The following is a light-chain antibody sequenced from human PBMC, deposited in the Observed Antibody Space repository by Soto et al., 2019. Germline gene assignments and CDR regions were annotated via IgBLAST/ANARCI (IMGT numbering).Light chain of an antibody. CDR1: QSVGGS. CDR3: QQSCPEPT. CDR2: HTS. Sequence: THSPAALSVAPGERATLSCRASQSVGGSLAWYQQRPGQAPRLLVYHTSNRAPGIPDRISGSGSGTDFTLTISRLEPEDLAEYYCQQSCPEPTFAQ. V-gene: IGKV3-11*01. J-gene: IGKJ1*01.